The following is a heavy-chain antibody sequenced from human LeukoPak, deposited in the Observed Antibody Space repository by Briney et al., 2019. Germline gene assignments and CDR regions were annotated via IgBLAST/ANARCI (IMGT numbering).Heavy chain of an antibody. V-gene: IGHV1-69*02. CDR3: ARADYGDYDGLDY. Sequence: SVKVSCKASGGTFSSYTISWVRQAPGQGLEWMGRIIPILGIANYAQKFQGRVTITADKSTSTAYMELSSLRSEDTAVYYCARADYGDYDGLDYWGQGTLVTVSS. CDR2: IIPILGIA. D-gene: IGHD4-17*01. J-gene: IGHJ4*02. CDR1: GGTFSSYT.